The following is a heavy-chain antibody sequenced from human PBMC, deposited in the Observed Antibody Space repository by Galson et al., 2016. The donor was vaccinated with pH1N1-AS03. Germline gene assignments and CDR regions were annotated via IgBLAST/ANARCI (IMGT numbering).Heavy chain of an antibody. CDR1: GFSFSGYA. D-gene: IGHD1-20*01. V-gene: IGHV3-23*01. J-gene: IGHJ4*02. Sequence: SLRLSCAASGFSFSGYAMSWVRQAPGQGLEWVSAISGSGATSFYADSVKGRFTISRDNSENMVYLRMNNLRAEDTALYCCTKTERGYNWNYFDYWGQGTLVTVSS. CDR3: TKTERGYNWNYFDY. CDR2: ISGSGATS.